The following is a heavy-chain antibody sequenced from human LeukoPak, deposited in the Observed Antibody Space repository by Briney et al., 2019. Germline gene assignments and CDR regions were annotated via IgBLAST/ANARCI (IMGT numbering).Heavy chain of an antibody. Sequence: GASVKVSCKASGYTFTSYYMHWVRQAPGQGLEWMGWISAYNGNTNYAQKPQGRVTMTTDTSTSTAYMELRSLRSDDTAVYYCARVNIQGNRDGYNYNWFDPWGQGTLVTVSS. CDR1: GYTFTSYY. J-gene: IGHJ5*02. CDR2: ISAYNGNT. CDR3: ARVNIQGNRDGYNYNWFDP. D-gene: IGHD5-24*01. V-gene: IGHV1-18*04.